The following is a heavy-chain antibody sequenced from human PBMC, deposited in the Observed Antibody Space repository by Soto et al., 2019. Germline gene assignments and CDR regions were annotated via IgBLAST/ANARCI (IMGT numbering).Heavy chain of an antibody. J-gene: IGHJ6*02. CDR1: GFTFNNYF. Sequence: QVQLVQSGAEVKKPGASVKVSCKASGFTFNNYFFHWVRQAPRQGLEWMGIISPYDGSTNHEQSLQGRVTMTSDTSTSTVYMELSSLRSEDTAVYYCARGDGRGSTGFYYYYGMDVWGHGTTVTVSS. CDR2: ISPYDGST. V-gene: IGHV1-46*02. CDR3: ARGDGRGSTGFYYYYGMDV. D-gene: IGHD1-26*01.